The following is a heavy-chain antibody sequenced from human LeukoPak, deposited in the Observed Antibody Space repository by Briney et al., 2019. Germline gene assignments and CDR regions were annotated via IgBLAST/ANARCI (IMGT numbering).Heavy chain of an antibody. CDR1: GFTFDDYA. Sequence: GGSLRLSCAASGFTFDDYAMHWVRQAPGQGLEWVSGISWNSGSIGYADSVKGRFTISRDNAKNSLYLQMNSLRAEDTALYYCAKEDGDPYGFDPWGQGTLVTVSS. CDR2: ISWNSGSI. V-gene: IGHV3-9*01. J-gene: IGHJ5*02. D-gene: IGHD4-17*01. CDR3: AKEDGDPYGFDP.